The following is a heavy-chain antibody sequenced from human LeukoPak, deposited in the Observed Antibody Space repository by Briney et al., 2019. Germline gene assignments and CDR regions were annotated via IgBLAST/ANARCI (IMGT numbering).Heavy chain of an antibody. Sequence: SVKVSCKASGGTFSSYAISWVRQAPGQGLEWMGRIIPILGIANYAQKFQGRVTITADKSTSTAYMELSSLRSEDTAVYYCARGSGGPVGSAFDIWGQGTMVTVSS. J-gene: IGHJ3*02. CDR3: ARGSGGPVGSAFDI. CDR1: GGTFSSYA. V-gene: IGHV1-69*04. CDR2: IIPILGIA. D-gene: IGHD3-10*01.